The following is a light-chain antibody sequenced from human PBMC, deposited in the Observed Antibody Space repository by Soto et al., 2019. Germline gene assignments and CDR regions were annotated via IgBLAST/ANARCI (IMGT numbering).Light chain of an antibody. V-gene: IGKV1-9*01. J-gene: IGKJ5*01. CDR1: QGIFSY. Sequence: DIPLSQSPSFLSASFLESVTIXWLASQGIFSYLAWYQQKPGKAPELLIYGASTLQSGVPSRFSGRGSGKEFTLTISNLQAEDVATYFCQQLNNYPPTFGQGTRLEI. CDR2: GAS. CDR3: QQLNNYPPT.